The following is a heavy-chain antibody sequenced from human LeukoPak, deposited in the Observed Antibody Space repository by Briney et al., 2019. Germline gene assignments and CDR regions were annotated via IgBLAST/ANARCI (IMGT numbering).Heavy chain of an antibody. D-gene: IGHD6-6*01. V-gene: IGHV3-21*01. Sequence: PGGSLRLSCAASGFIFGDYSMNWIRQAPGKGLEWVSAITSRSGYTKYADSMKGRFTISRDNAKNSLYLQMNSLRAEDTAVYFCPRVYSSSSGKGMDVWGQGTTVTVSS. J-gene: IGHJ6*02. CDR2: ITSRSGYT. CDR3: PRVYSSSSGKGMDV. CDR1: GFIFGDYS.